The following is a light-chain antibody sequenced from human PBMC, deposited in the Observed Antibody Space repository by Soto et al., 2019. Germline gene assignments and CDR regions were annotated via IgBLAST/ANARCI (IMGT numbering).Light chain of an antibody. CDR2: DVS. Sequence: DIQMTQSPSSLSVSVGDRVTITCQASHDITNYLNWYQQKPGKAPKLLIYDVSKLERGVPSRFSGSGSGTDFTFTISSLQPEDIATYFCQQYDDLPITFGQGTRLDVK. CDR1: HDITNY. J-gene: IGKJ5*01. CDR3: QQYDDLPIT. V-gene: IGKV1-33*01.